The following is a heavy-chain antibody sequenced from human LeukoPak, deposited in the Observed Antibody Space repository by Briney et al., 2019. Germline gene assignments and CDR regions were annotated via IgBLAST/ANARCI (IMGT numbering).Heavy chain of an antibody. V-gene: IGHV4-31*03. D-gene: IGHD3-22*01. CDR2: IYYSGST. Sequence: SETLSLTCTVSGGSISSGGYYWSWIRQHPGKGLEWIGYIYYSGSTYYNPSLKSRVTISVDTSKNQFSLKLSSVTAADTAVYYCARTNNYYDSSGYPQMRYYFDYWGQGTLVTVSS. J-gene: IGHJ4*02. CDR3: ARTNNYYDSSGYPQMRYYFDY. CDR1: GGSISSGGYY.